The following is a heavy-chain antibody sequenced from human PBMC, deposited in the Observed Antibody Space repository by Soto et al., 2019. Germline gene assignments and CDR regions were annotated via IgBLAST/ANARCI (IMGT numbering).Heavy chain of an antibody. V-gene: IGHV3-23*01. CDR1: GFTFSSYA. J-gene: IGHJ6*03. Sequence: EVQLLESGGGLVQPGGSLRLSCAASGFTFSSYAMSWVRQAPGKGLEWVSAISGSGGSTYYADSVKGRFTIPRDNSKNTLYLQMNSLRAEDTAVYYCAKLGATHYYYYYYMDVWGKGTTVTVSS. CDR3: AKLGATHYYYYYYMDV. CDR2: ISGSGGST. D-gene: IGHD5-12*01.